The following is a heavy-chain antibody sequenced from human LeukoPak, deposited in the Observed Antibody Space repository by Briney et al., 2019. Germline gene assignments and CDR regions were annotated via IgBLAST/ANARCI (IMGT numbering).Heavy chain of an antibody. D-gene: IGHD4/OR15-4a*01. V-gene: IGHV3-23*01. CDR3: ARDPTMVVRHYFDY. Sequence: GGSLRLSCAASGFTFSSNAMSWVRQAPGKGLEWVSYISGSGGSTYYADSVKGRFTISRDNSKNTLYLQMSSLRAEDTAVYYCARDPTMVVRHYFDYWGQGTLVTVSS. J-gene: IGHJ4*02. CDR2: ISGSGGST. CDR1: GFTFSSNA.